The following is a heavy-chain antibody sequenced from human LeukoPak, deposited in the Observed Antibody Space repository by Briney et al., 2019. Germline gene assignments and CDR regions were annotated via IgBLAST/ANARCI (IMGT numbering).Heavy chain of an antibody. D-gene: IGHD3-10*01. J-gene: IGHJ4*02. CDR1: EFTVSSNY. Sequence: PGGSLRLSCAASEFTVSSNYMSWVRQAPGKGLEWVSAISGRGTTYYADSVEGRFTISRDNSKNTLYLQMNSLRAEDTAVYYCAKDPMVRGSTYDYWGQGTLVTVSS. V-gene: IGHV3-53*01. CDR2: ISGRGTT. CDR3: AKDPMVRGSTYDY.